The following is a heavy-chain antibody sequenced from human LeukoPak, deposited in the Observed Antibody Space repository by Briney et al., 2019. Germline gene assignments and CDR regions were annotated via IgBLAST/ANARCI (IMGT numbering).Heavy chain of an antibody. V-gene: IGHV1-46*01. J-gene: IGHJ4*02. CDR2: INPSGGST. Sequence: ASVKVSCKASGYTFTSYYMHWVRQAPGQGLEWMGIINPSGGSTSYAQKFQGRVTMTRDTSTSTVYVELSSLRSEDTAVYYCARDRVMITFGGVIAPDYWGQGTLVTVSS. CDR3: ARDRVMITFGGVIAPDY. D-gene: IGHD3-16*02. CDR1: GYTFTSYY.